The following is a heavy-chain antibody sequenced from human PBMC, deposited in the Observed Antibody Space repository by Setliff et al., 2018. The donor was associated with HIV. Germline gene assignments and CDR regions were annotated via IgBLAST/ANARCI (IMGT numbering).Heavy chain of an antibody. CDR3: ARDGGRYGTFDY. Sequence: LRLSCGASGFTFRPYWMHWVRQVPGKGLVWVSHITGDGSGTSYADSVKGRFTISRGNARNILYLQMNSLRAEDTAVYYCARDGGRYGTFDYWGQGTPVTVSS. D-gene: IGHD5-18*01. V-gene: IGHV3-74*01. CDR1: GFTFRPYW. J-gene: IGHJ4*02. CDR2: ITGDGSGT.